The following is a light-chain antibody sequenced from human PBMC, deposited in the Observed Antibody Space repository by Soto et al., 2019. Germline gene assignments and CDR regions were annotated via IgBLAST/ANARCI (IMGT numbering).Light chain of an antibody. Sequence: DIQMTQSPSSLSASVGDRVTITCRAGQSISSYLNWYQHKPGKAPKLLIYAASSLQTGVPSRFSGSRSGTDFALTISSLQRDDFATYYCQQTDSFPRTFGQGTKVDIK. CDR1: QSISSY. J-gene: IGKJ1*01. CDR3: QQTDSFPRT. V-gene: IGKV1-39*01. CDR2: AAS.